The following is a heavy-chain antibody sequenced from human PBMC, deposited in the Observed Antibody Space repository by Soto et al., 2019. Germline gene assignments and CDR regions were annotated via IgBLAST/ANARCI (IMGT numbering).Heavy chain of an antibody. D-gene: IGHD2-21*02. J-gene: IGHJ4*02. Sequence: GGSLRLSCASSWFNVNSDYMNWVRQTPGKGLEWVASIYSGETTYYADSVRGRFTISSDKSKNTLYFQLSSLRIEDTAVYYCTRDGRGLGRLSLFEYWGQGVLVTVSS. V-gene: IGHV3-53*01. CDR2: IYSGETT. CDR3: TRDGRGLGRLSLFEY. CDR1: WFNVNSDY.